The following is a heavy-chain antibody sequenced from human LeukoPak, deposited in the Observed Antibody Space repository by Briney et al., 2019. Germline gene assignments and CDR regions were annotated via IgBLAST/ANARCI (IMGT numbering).Heavy chain of an antibody. Sequence: ASVKVSYKASGGTFISYAISWVGQAPGQGREWRGGIIPIFGTEKYEKKFQGRGRITTDESTRTTYMEMSSLRSEDTAVYYCARVQVGLRFLEWLGYMDVWGKGTTVTVSS. CDR2: IIPIFGTE. CDR1: GGTFISYA. V-gene: IGHV1-69*05. D-gene: IGHD3-3*01. CDR3: ARVQVGLRFLEWLGYMDV. J-gene: IGHJ6*03.